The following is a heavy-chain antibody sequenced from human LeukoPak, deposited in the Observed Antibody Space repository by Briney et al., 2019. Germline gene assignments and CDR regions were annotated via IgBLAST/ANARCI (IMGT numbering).Heavy chain of an antibody. CDR3: AGHHPRNTVDF. CDR2: ISDIGSI. Sequence: KLSDTLSLPRTVSGGSISIYYWSWIREPPGKGLEWSAYISDIGSINHYTSLKSRGTISLDTPKNQFSLKLSSEATADTAVYYCAGHHPRNTVDFWGQGTLVTVSS. CDR1: GGSISIYY. D-gene: IGHD2/OR15-2a*01. V-gene: IGHV4-59*08. J-gene: IGHJ4*02.